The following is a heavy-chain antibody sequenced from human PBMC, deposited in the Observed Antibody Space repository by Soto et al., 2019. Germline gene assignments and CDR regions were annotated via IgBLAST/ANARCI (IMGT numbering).Heavy chain of an antibody. CDR3: AREKSGYYAY. V-gene: IGHV1-8*01. D-gene: IGHD3-3*01. CDR2: MNPNSGNT. Sequence: QVQLVQSGAEVKKPGASVKVSCKASGYTFTSYDINWVRQATGQGLEWMGWMNPNSGNTGYAQKFXGXVXMXXNTSISTAYMELSSLRSEDTAVYYCAREKSGYYAYWGQGTLVTVSS. CDR1: GYTFTSYD. J-gene: IGHJ4*02.